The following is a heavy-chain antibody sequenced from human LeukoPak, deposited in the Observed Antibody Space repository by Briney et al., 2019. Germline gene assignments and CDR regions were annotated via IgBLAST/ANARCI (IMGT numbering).Heavy chain of an antibody. CDR1: GGSISSGGYY. CDR3: ARLLYHHDAFDI. Sequence: SQTLSLTCTVSGGSISSGGYYWSWIRQHPGKGLEWIGYIYYSGSTYYNPSLKSRVTISVDTSKNQFSLKLSSVTAADTAVYYCARLLYHHDAFDIWGQGTLVTVSS. D-gene: IGHD2-2*02. J-gene: IGHJ3*02. V-gene: IGHV4-31*03. CDR2: IYYSGST.